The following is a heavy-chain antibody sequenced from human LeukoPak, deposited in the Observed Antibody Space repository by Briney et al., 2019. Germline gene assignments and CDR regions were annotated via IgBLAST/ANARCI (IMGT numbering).Heavy chain of an antibody. CDR2: IIPIFGTA. Sequence: SVTVSFKASGGTFSSYAISWVRQAPGQGLEWMGGIIPIFGTANYAQKFQGRVTITADKSTSTAYMELSSLRSEDTAVYYCARGDTSSYYYYYMDVWGKGTTVTVSS. J-gene: IGHJ6*03. CDR1: GGTFSSYA. D-gene: IGHD2-2*01. V-gene: IGHV1-69*06. CDR3: ARGDTSSYYYYYMDV.